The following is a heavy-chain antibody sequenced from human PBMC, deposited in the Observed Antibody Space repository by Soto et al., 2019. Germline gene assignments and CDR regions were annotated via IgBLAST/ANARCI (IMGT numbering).Heavy chain of an antibody. CDR3: AKDPGDDPLYAFDI. CDR2: ISGSGCST. CDR1: GFTFSSYA. D-gene: IGHD7-27*01. J-gene: IGHJ3*02. Sequence: GGSLRLSCAASGFTFSSYAMSWVRQAPGKGLEWVSAISGSGCSTYYADSVTGRFTISRDNSKNTLYLQMNSLRAEDTAEYYCAKDPGDDPLYAFDIWGQGTMVTVSS. V-gene: IGHV3-23*01.